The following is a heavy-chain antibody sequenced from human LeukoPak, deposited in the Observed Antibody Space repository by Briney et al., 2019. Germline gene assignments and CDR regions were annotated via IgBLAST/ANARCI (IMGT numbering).Heavy chain of an antibody. CDR1: GGSISSSNHY. D-gene: IGHD3-22*01. CDR2: IYYSGST. V-gene: IGHV4-39*07. Sequence: PSETLSLTCTVSGGSISSSNHYWGWIRQPPGKGLEWIGSIYYSGSTYYNPSLKSRVTISVDTSKNQFSLKLSSVTAADTAVYYCARANYYDSSGLRYWGQGTLVTVSS. J-gene: IGHJ4*02. CDR3: ARANYYDSSGLRY.